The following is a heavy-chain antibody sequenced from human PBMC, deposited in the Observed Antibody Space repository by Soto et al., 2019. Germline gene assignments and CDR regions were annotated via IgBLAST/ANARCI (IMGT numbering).Heavy chain of an antibody. CDR2: AYYSGDT. V-gene: IGHV4-59*01. Sequence: SETLSLTCSVSGGSISRYYWSWIRQPPGKGLEWIGYAYYSGDTGYNPPLKSRVTMAVDTSKSQVSLKLSSVTAADTAVYYCARDRSTYGGGGTGEVKENWFDPWGQGALVTAPQ. D-gene: IGHD2-8*01. J-gene: IGHJ5*02. CDR1: GGSISRYY. CDR3: ARDRSTYGGGGTGEVKENWFDP.